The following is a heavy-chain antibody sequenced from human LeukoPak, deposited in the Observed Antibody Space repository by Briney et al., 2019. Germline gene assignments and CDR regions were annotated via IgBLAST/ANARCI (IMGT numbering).Heavy chain of an antibody. J-gene: IGHJ6*03. CDR1: GFKFIDYY. CDR3: ATGGEPEDNTHDYYYYMDV. D-gene: IGHD1-26*01. CDR2: VDPEDGET. Sequence: ATVKISCKVSGFKFIDYYMHWVQQAPGKGLEWMGLVDPEDGETRFAEKFQGRVTITADTSTDTACMELSSLRSEDTAVYYCATGGEPEDNTHDYYYYMDVWGKGTSVTVSS. V-gene: IGHV1-69-2*01.